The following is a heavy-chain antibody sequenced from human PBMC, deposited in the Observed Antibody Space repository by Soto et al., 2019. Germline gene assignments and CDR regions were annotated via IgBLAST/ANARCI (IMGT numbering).Heavy chain of an antibody. CDR1: GFTFSSYG. CDR3: ATIVVVVDATSMYV. V-gene: IGHV3-33*01. J-gene: IGHJ6*02. D-gene: IGHD2-15*01. Sequence: QVQLVESGGGVVQPGRSLRLSCAASGFTFSSYGMHWGRQAPGKGLEWVAVIWYDGSNKYSADSVKGRFTISRDKSKNTLYLQMHSLRAEDTAVYYRATIVVVVDATSMYVWGQWTTVTVSS. CDR2: IWYDGSNK.